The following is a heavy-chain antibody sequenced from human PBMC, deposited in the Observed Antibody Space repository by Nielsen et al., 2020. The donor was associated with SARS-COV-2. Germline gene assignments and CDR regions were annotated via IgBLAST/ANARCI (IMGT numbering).Heavy chain of an antibody. Sequence: SETLSLTCTVSGGSIGNYYWGWIRQPPGKGLEWIGYIHYTGSTNYSPSLKSRVAMSVDTSKNQFSLKLSSVTAADTAVYYCAREGFDWHYDYWGQGALVTVSS. V-gene: IGHV4-59*01. CDR2: IHYTGST. CDR1: GGSIGNYY. J-gene: IGHJ4*02. D-gene: IGHD3-9*01. CDR3: AREGFDWHYDY.